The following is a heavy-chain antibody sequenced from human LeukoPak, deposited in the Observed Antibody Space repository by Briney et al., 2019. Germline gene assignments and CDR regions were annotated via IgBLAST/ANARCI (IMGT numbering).Heavy chain of an antibody. CDR3: ARIYNYRCVDLWGTSCYDYYYYYVDV. J-gene: IGHJ6*03. CDR2: INPNSGGT. Sequence: GSSVKVSCKASGGTFSSYAISWVRQAPGQGLEWMGWINPNSGGTNYAQKFQGRVTMTRDTSISTAYMELSRLRSDDTAVYYCARIYNYRCVDLWGTSCYDYYYYYVDVWGKGTTVTVSS. D-gene: IGHD2-2*01. V-gene: IGHV1-2*02. CDR1: GGTFSSYA.